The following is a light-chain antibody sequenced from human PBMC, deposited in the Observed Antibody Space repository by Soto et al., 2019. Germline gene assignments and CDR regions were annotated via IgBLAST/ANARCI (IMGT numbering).Light chain of an antibody. J-gene: IGKJ3*01. CDR2: GAS. V-gene: IGKV3-20*01. CDR3: QQYGSSFT. CDR1: QSVNSNY. Sequence: EIVLTQSPGTLSLSPGERATLSCRASQSVNSNYLAWYQQKPGQAPRPLIYGASSRATGIPDRFSGSGSGTDFTLTSSRLEPEDFAVYYCQQYGSSFTFGPGTKVDIK.